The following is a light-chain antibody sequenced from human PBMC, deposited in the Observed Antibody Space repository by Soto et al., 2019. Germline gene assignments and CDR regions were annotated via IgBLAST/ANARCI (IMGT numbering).Light chain of an antibody. CDR3: QQYGTSPWT. CDR2: IAS. V-gene: IGKV3-20*01. CDR1: QSVSSNY. Sequence: EIVLTQSPGTLSLFAGERATLSCRATQSVSSNYLAWYQQKPGQAPRLLIYIASRRATGTPDRFSGSGSGTDFTLTISRLEPEDFAVYYCQQYGTSPWTFGQGTKVEIK. J-gene: IGKJ1*01.